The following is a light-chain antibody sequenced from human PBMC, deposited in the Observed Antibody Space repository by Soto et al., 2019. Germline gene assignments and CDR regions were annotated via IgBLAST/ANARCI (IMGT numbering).Light chain of an antibody. CDR2: CAS. Sequence: DILHTECLGSMEVSLGERATINCKYSESLLHSYNNKNYLAWYQQKPGQPPKLLIYCASTLESGVPYRFSGDGSGTDFTLTITSLQAEDFAIYYCQHYYSSPWTFGQGTKVDI. J-gene: IGKJ1*01. V-gene: IGKV4-1*01. CDR3: QHYYSSPWT. CDR1: ESLLHSYNNKNY.